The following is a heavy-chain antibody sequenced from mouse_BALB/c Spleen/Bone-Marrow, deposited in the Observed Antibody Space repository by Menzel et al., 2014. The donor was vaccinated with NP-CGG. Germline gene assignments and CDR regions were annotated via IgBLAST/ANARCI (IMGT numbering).Heavy chain of an antibody. J-gene: IGHJ1*01. D-gene: IGHD1-1*01. CDR1: GFTFTDYY. CDR3: ARDNGSSPSYWFFNV. V-gene: IGHV7-3*02. CDR2: IRNEANGYTT. Sequence: EVKLVESGGGLVQPGGSLRLSCATSGFTFTDYYMTWVRQPSGKALEWLSFIRNEANGYTTEYSASVKGRFTISRDNSQSIPYLQMNTLRPEDSATYYCARDNGSSPSYWFFNVWGAGTTVTVSS.